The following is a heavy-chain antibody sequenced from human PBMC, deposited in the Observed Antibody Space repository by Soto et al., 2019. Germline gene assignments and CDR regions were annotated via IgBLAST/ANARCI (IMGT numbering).Heavy chain of an antibody. D-gene: IGHD6-19*01. CDR2: LYYGGST. CDR1: GGSVGSFF. Sequence: ASETLSLTCTVSGGSVGSFFWSWIRQPPGRGLEWIGYLYYGGSTHYSPSLKSRVTISVDTSQNQFSLNLMSVTAADTAIYYCARVRHGWTFFDYWSQGTLVTVSS. V-gene: IGHV4-59*02. J-gene: IGHJ4*02. CDR3: ARVRHGWTFFDY.